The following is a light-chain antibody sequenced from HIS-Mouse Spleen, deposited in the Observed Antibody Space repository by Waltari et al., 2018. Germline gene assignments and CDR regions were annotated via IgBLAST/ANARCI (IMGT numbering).Light chain of an antibody. Sequence: QSVLTQPPSASGTPGQRVTIPCSGSSSNLGRNYVYWYQQLPGTAPKRLIYRNNQRPSGVPDRFSGSKSGTSASLAISGLRSEDEADYYCAAWDDSLSGPVFGGGTKLTVL. J-gene: IGLJ3*02. CDR1: SSNLGRNY. V-gene: IGLV1-47*01. CDR2: RNN. CDR3: AAWDDSLSGPV.